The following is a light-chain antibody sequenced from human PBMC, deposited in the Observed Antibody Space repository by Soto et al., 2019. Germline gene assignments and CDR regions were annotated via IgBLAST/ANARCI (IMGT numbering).Light chain of an antibody. J-gene: IGKJ1*01. CDR1: QIISSRY. V-gene: IGKV3-20*01. CDR3: QQYGSALTWT. Sequence: EIVLTQSPGTLSLSPGERGTLSCRASQIISSRYLAWYQQKPGQAPRLLIYGASKRATGIPDRFSGSGSGTDFTLTINRLETEDFAVYYCQQYGSALTWTFGQGTKVEIK. CDR2: GAS.